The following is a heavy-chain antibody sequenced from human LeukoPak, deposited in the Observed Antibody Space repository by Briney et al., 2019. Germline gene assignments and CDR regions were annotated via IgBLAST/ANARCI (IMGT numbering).Heavy chain of an antibody. J-gene: IGHJ4*02. CDR2: ISYDGSNK. Sequence: QAGRSLRLSCAASGLTFSSYGMHWVRQAPGKGLEWVAVISYDGSNKYYADSVKGRFTISRDNSKNTLYLQMNSLRAEDTAVYYCAKDSGSGSYIGNFDYWGQGTLVTVSS. V-gene: IGHV3-30*18. CDR3: AKDSGSGSYIGNFDY. D-gene: IGHD3-10*01. CDR1: GLTFSSYG.